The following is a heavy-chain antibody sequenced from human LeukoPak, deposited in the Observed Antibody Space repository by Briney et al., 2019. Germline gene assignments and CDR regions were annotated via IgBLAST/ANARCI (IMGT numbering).Heavy chain of an antibody. V-gene: IGHV4-59*08. J-gene: IGHJ4*02. Sequence: SETLSLTCTVSGGSISSYDWSWIRQPPGKGLEWIGYIYYSGSTNYNPSLKSRVTIPADTSKNQFSLKLSSVTAADTAVYYCARRNGLRGVVDYWGQGTLVTVSS. CDR1: GGSISSYD. CDR2: IYYSGST. D-gene: IGHD2-8*01. CDR3: ARRNGLRGVVDY.